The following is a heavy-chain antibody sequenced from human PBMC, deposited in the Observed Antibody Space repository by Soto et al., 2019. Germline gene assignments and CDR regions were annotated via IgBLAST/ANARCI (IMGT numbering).Heavy chain of an antibody. Sequence: QVQLVESGGGLVKPGGSLRLSCAASGFNFSDYYMTWIRQTPGEGLEWLSYISGSSSHTNYADSVKGRFTISRDNAKNSLYLQISSLGDEDTAVYYCARRLSSHFDYWGQGTLVTVSS. CDR2: ISGSSSHT. CDR3: ARRLSSHFDY. V-gene: IGHV3-11*05. J-gene: IGHJ4*02. CDR1: GFNFSDYY. D-gene: IGHD3-10*02.